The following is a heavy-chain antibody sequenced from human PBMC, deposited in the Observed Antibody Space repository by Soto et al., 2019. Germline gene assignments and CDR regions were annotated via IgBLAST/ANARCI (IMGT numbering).Heavy chain of an antibody. CDR3: ARGKLSYYGWGSYRYHFDY. D-gene: IGHD3-16*02. V-gene: IGHV4-34*01. J-gene: IGHJ4*02. CDR1: GGSVWSGDYY. CDR2: INHSGST. Sequence: PSGTLALTCTVSGGSVWSGDYYWSWIRQPPGKGLEWIGEINHSGSTNYNPSLKSRVTISVDTSKNQFSLKLSSVPAADTAVYYCARGKLSYYGWGSYRYHFDYWGQGTVVTVSS.